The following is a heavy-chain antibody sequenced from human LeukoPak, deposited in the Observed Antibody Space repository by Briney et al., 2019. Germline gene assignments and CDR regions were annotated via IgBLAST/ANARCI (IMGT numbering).Heavy chain of an antibody. CDR1: GDSITSYF. J-gene: IGHJ4*02. CDR2: IFYSGIT. Sequence: SETLSLTCTVSGDSITSYFWSWIRQPPGKGLEWVGYIFYSGITNYNPSLKSRVTISVDTSKNQFSLKLSSVTAADTAVYYCARRGYSSGWNRFDYWGQGTLVTVSS. V-gene: IGHV4-59*01. CDR3: ARRGYSSGWNRFDY. D-gene: IGHD6-25*01.